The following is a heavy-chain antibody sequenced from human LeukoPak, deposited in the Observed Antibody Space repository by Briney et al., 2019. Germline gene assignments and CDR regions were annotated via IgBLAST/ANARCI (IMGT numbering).Heavy chain of an antibody. J-gene: IGHJ2*01. V-gene: IGHV4-30-4*01. CDR2: IYYSGST. CDR3: ASLYDSSGYYPDWYFDL. D-gene: IGHD3-22*01. CDR1: GGSISSGDYY. Sequence: SETPSLTCTVSGGSISSGDYYWSWIRQPPGKGLEWIGYIYYSGSTYYNPSLKSRVTISVDTSKNQFSLKLSSVTAADTAVYYCASLYDSSGYYPDWYFDLWGRGTLVTVSS.